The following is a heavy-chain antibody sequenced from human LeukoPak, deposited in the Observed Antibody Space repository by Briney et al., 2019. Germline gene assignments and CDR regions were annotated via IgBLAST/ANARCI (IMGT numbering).Heavy chain of an antibody. Sequence: SETLSLTCTVSGGSIGSSSYFWGWIRQPPGKGLECIAIIYYSGKTHYNPSLRSRVTISVDTSKNQFSLKLSSMTAADTALYYCARVGSCGGGTCAWDYWGLGTLVTVSS. D-gene: IGHD2-15*01. V-gene: IGHV4-39*01. CDR2: IYYSGKT. CDR1: GGSIGSSSYF. J-gene: IGHJ4*02. CDR3: ARVGSCGGGTCAWDY.